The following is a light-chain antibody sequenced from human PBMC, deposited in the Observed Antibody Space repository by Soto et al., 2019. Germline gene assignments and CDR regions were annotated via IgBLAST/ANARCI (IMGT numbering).Light chain of an antibody. Sequence: DIQMTQSPSSLSASVGDSVTITCRASQNIATYLNWYRQSPGKAPNLLIYGASILQSGVPSRFSGGGSGTDFTLTINSLQPEDFATYYCQQSYSSPRTFGQGTKVEI. J-gene: IGKJ1*01. CDR2: GAS. CDR1: QNIATY. V-gene: IGKV1-39*01. CDR3: QQSYSSPRT.